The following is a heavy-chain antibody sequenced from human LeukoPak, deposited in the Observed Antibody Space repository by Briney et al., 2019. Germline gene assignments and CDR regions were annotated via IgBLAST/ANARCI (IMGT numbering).Heavy chain of an antibody. CDR1: GFTFSSYS. CDR2: MNDSGST. J-gene: IGHJ3*01. Sequence: GSLRLSCAASGFTFSSYSMNWVRQTPGKGLEWLGEMNDSGSTNYNPSLKSRVTISVAVSKNQYSLRLTSVTAADTAVYYCARKGFVESTGWRGAFDVWGQGTMVTVSS. CDR3: ARKGFVESTGWRGAFDV. V-gene: IGHV4-34*01. D-gene: IGHD2-8*02.